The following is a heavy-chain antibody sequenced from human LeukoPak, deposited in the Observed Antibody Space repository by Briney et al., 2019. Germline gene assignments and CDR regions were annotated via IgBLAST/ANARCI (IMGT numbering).Heavy chain of an antibody. J-gene: IGHJ3*02. D-gene: IGHD1-26*01. CDR2: TRNEANIYTT. V-gene: IGHV3-72*01. Sequence: GRSLRLSCAASGFIFSDHYMDWVRQAPGKGLEWVGRTRNEANIYTTKYAASVKGRFTISRDDSKNSLYLQMNCLKTEDTAVYYCASPVGATTVRAFDIWGQGTMVTVSS. CDR1: GFIFSDHY. CDR3: ASPVGATTVRAFDI.